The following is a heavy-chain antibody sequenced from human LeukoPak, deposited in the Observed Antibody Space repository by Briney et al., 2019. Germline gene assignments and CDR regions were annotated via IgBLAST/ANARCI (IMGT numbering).Heavy chain of an antibody. CDR2: IYYSGGT. CDR3: ASYSWGYYFDY. D-gene: IGHD5-18*01. Sequence: PSETLSLTCTVSGGSISSGGYYWSWIRQHPGKGLEWIGYIYYSGGTYYNPSLKSRVTISVDTSKNQFSLKLSSVAAADTAVYYCASYSWGYYFDYWGQGTLVTVSS. CDR1: GGSISSGGYY. J-gene: IGHJ4*02. V-gene: IGHV4-31*03.